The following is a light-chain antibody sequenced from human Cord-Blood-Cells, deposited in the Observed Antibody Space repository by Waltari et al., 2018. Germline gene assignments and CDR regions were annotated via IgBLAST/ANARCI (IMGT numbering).Light chain of an antibody. CDR2: DAS. Sequence: EIVLTQSPATLSLSPGESATLSCRASQSVSSYLAWYQQKPGQAPRLLLYDASNRATGIPARFSGSGSVTDFTLTISSLEPEDFAVYYCQQRSNWPLTFGGGTKVEIK. J-gene: IGKJ4*01. CDR1: QSVSSY. V-gene: IGKV3-11*01. CDR3: QQRSNWPLT.